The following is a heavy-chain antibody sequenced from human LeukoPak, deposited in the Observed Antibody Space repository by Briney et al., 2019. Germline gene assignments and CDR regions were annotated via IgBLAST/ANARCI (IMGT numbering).Heavy chain of an antibody. CDR2: IKQDGSEK. CDR3: ARDYGDFRGYYYYDMDV. V-gene: IGHV3-7*01. CDR1: GFTFSSYW. Sequence: PGGSLRLSCAASGFTFSSYWMSWVRQAPGKGLEWVANIKQDGSEKYYVDSVKGRFTISRDNAKNSLYLQMNSLRAEDTAVYYCARDYGDFRGYYYYDMDVWGQGTTVTVSS. J-gene: IGHJ6*02. D-gene: IGHD4-17*01.